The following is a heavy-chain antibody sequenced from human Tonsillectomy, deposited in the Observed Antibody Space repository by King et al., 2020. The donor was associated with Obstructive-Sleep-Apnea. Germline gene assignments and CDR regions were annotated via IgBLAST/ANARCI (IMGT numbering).Heavy chain of an antibody. Sequence: QLVQSGAEVKKPGASVKVSCKVSGYTLTELSMHWVRQAPGKGLEWMGGFDPEDGETIYAQKFQGRVTMAEDTSTDTAYMELSSLRSEDTAVYYCASMPLLRYFDWLSTGYWGQGTLVTVSS. CDR3: ASMPLLRYFDWLSTGY. J-gene: IGHJ4*02. CDR2: FDPEDGET. CDR1: GYTLTELS. D-gene: IGHD3-9*01. V-gene: IGHV1-24*01.